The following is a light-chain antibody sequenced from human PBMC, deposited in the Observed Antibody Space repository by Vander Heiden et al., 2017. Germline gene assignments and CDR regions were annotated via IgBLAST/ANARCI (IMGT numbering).Light chain of an antibody. CDR1: NSGSKN. V-gene: IGLV3-9*01. CDR2: RDS. J-gene: IGLJ2*01. CDR3: QVWDSSTGV. Sequence: SYELTQPPSVSVALGPTARITCGGSNSGSKNVHWYQKKPGQAPVLVIYRDSNRPYGIPERFSGSNSGNTATLTISRAQAGDEADYYCQVWDSSTGVFGGGTKLTVL.